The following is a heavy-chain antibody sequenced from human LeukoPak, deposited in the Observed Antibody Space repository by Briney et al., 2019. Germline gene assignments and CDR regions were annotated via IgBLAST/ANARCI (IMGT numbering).Heavy chain of an antibody. J-gene: IGHJ4*02. D-gene: IGHD6-19*01. CDR3: AREYTSGWYDD. Sequence: GGSLRLSCAASGFTFSNYNIHWVRQAPGKGLEWVTVISYDTRTEYYADSVRGRFTISRDDSKDTLYLQMNNPRPEDTAVYYCAREYTSGWYDDWGQGTLVTVSS. CDR2: ISYDTRTE. CDR1: GFTFSNYN. V-gene: IGHV3-30*04.